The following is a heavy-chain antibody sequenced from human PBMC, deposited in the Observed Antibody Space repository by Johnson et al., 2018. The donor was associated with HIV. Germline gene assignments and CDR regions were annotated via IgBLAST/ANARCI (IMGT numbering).Heavy chain of an antibody. CDR1: GFTFSSYD. Sequence: VQLVESGGGLVQPGGSLRLSCAASGFTFSSYDMHWVRQATGKGLEWVSAIGTAGDTYYPGSMKGRFTISRENATNSLYLQMNSLRAGDTAVYYCARAYTPGIVGETDAFDIWGQGTMVTVSS. D-gene: IGHD1-26*01. J-gene: IGHJ3*02. CDR3: ARAYTPGIVGETDAFDI. V-gene: IGHV3-13*01. CDR2: IGTAGDT.